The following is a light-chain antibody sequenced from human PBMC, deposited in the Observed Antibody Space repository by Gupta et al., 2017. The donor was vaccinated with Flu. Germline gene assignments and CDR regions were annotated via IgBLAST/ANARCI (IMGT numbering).Light chain of an antibody. CDR1: QSVSTN. CDR2: GVS. V-gene: IGKV3-15*01. J-gene: IGKJ4*01. Sequence: EIVMTQSPATLSVSPGERATLSCRASQSVSTNLAWYKQKPGQAPRLLMYGVSIRATGIPARFSGSGYGTEFTLTISSRQSEDFAVYYCQQYKNWPPLTFGGGTKVEIK. CDR3: QQYKNWPPLT.